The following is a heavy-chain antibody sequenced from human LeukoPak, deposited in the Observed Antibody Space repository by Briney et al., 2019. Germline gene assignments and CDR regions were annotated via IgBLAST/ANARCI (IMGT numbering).Heavy chain of an antibody. J-gene: IGHJ4*02. D-gene: IGHD4-23*01. V-gene: IGHV1-69*04. Sequence: SVKVSCKASGGTFSSYAISWVRQAPGQGLEWMGRIIPILGIANYAQKFQGRVTITADKSTSTAYMELSSLRSEDTAVYYCARDRSYGGNSAFDYWGQEPLVTVSS. CDR2: IIPILGIA. CDR3: ARDRSYGGNSAFDY. CDR1: GGTFSSYA.